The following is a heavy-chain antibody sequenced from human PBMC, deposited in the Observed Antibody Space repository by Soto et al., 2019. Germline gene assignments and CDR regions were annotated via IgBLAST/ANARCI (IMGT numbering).Heavy chain of an antibody. J-gene: IGHJ4*02. D-gene: IGHD3-16*01. CDR1: WYSFSVNMAA. CDR2: TYYRSMWYN. CDR3: AREFPYYVRSARSTDY. V-gene: IGHV6-1*01. Sequence: PSEALSLTCAISWYSFSVNMAALNLIRHSPSRGLEWLGRTYYRSMWYNDYAVSVKSRITVTPDTSKNQFSLHLNSVTPEDKAVYYCAREFPYYVRSARSTDYWGPGAMVTVSS.